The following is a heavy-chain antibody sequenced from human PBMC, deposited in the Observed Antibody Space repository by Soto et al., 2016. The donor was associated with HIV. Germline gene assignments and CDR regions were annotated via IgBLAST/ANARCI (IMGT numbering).Heavy chain of an antibody. J-gene: IGHJ4*02. CDR1: GFSFSIYA. CDR2: ISDSGDNT. CDR3: AGDYSNPYYFDY. V-gene: IGHV3-23*01. D-gene: IGHD4-4*01. Sequence: EVQLLESGGGLVQPGESLRLSCAASGFSFSIYAMSWVRQAPGKGLEWVSAISDSGDNTYYADSVKGRFTISRDNSKNTLFLQMNSLRAEDTAVYYCAGDYSNPYYFDYWGQGTLVTVSS.